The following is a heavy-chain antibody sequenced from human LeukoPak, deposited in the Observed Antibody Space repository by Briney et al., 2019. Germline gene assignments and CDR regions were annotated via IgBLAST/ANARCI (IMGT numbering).Heavy chain of an antibody. J-gene: IGHJ1*01. V-gene: IGHV3-23*01. CDR1: GFTVGSYG. Sequence: GGSLRLSCAASGFTVGSYGMSWVRQAPGKGPEWVSFITPNADRTSYADSVEGRFTISRDNPRNTLYMQMNSLRDEDTAIYYCAIMHGYYDGSGYWVQWGQGTLVTVSS. D-gene: IGHD3-22*01. CDR2: ITPNADRT. CDR3: AIMHGYYDGSGYWVQ.